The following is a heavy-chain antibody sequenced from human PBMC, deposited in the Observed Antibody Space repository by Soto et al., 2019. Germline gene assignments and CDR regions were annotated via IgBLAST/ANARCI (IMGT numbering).Heavy chain of an antibody. Sequence: GASVKVSCKASGGTFSSYTISWVRQAPGQGLEWMGRITPILGIANYAQKFQGRVTITADKSTSTAYMELSSLRSEDTAVYYCASAYCGGDCAFYYYYGMDVWGQGTTVTVSS. CDR2: ITPILGIA. D-gene: IGHD2-21*02. V-gene: IGHV1-69*02. J-gene: IGHJ6*02. CDR3: ASAYCGGDCAFYYYYGMDV. CDR1: GGTFSSYT.